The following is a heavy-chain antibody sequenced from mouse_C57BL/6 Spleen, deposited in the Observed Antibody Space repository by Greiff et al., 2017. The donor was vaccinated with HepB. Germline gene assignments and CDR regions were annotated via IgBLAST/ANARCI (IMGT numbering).Heavy chain of an antibody. J-gene: IGHJ1*03. CDR1: GYTFTSYW. CDR3: AREGQTGTRYWYFDV. CDR2: IYPSDSET. Sequence: QVQLQQPGAELVRPGSSVKLSCKASGYTFTSYWMDWVKQRPGQGLEWIGNIYPSDSETHYNQKFKDKATLTVDKSSSTAYMQLSSLTSEDSAVYYCAREGQTGTRYWYFDVWGTGTTVTVSS. D-gene: IGHD4-1*01. V-gene: IGHV1-61*01.